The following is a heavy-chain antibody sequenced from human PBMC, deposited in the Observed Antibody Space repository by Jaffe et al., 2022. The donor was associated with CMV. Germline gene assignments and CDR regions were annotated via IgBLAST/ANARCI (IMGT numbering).Heavy chain of an antibody. D-gene: IGHD2-15*01. Sequence: QVQLQQWGAGLLKPSETLSLTCAVYGGSFSGYYWSWIRQPPGKGLEWIGEINHSGSTNYNPSLKSRVTISVDTSKNQFSLKLSSVTAADTAVYYCARSGCSGGSCYTGHDYWGQGTLVTVSS. CDR3: ARSGCSGGSCYTGHDY. CDR2: INHSGST. V-gene: IGHV4-34*01. CDR1: GGSFSGYY. J-gene: IGHJ4*02.